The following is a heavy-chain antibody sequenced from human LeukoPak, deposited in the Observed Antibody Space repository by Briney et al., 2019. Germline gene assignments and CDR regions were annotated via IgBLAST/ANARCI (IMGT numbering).Heavy chain of an antibody. CDR1: GGSFSGYY. CDR2: INHSGST. CDR3: ARSFTYYDYVWGSYPTGAFDI. V-gene: IGHV4-34*01. D-gene: IGHD3-16*01. Sequence: SETLSLTCAVYGGSFSGYYWSWIRQPPGKGLEWIGEINHSGSTNYNPSLKSRVTISVDTSKNQFSLKLSSVTAADTAVYYCARSFTYYDYVWGSYPTGAFDIWGQGTMVTVSS. J-gene: IGHJ3*02.